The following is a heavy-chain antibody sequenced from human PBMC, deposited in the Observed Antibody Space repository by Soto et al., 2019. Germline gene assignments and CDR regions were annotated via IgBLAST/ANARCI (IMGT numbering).Heavy chain of an antibody. V-gene: IGHV1-3*01. CDR1: GYTFTSYA. CDR2: INAGNGNT. D-gene: IGHD2-21*02. CDR3: ARDLYCGGDCYWTYYYGMDV. Sequence: ASVEVSCKASGYTFTSYAMQWVRQAPGQRLEWMGWINAGNGNTKYSQKFQGRVTITRDTSASTAYMELSSLRSEDTAVYYRARDLYCGGDCYWTYYYGMDVWGQGTTVTVSS. J-gene: IGHJ6*02.